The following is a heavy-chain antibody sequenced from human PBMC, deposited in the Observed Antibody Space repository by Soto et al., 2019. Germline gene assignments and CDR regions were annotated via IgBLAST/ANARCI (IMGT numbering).Heavy chain of an antibody. V-gene: IGHV5-51*01. CDR3: ARQREGGYCSDSGCHYALDY. J-gene: IGHJ4*02. D-gene: IGHD2-15*01. CDR2: IYPGDSDT. CDR1: GYSFTNYW. Sequence: PGESLKISCKGSGYSFTNYWIGWVRQMPGKGLEWMAIIYPGDSDTRYSPSFQGQVTISADKSISTAYLQWSSLKASDAAIYYCARQREGGYCSDSGCHYALDYWGQGTLVTVSS.